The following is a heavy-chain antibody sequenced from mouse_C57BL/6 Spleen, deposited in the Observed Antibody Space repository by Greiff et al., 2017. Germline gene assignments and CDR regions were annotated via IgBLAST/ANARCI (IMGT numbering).Heavy chain of an antibody. CDR3: ARPGYSNYGAMDY. CDR1: GFTFSDYG. J-gene: IGHJ4*01. Sequence: EVQRVESGGGLVKPGGSLKLSCAASGFTFSDYGMHWVRQAPEKGLEWVAYISSGSSTIYYADTVKGRFTISRDNAKNTLFLQMTSLRSEDTAMYYCARPGYSNYGAMDYWGQGTSITVSS. CDR2: ISSGSSTI. D-gene: IGHD2-5*01. V-gene: IGHV5-17*01.